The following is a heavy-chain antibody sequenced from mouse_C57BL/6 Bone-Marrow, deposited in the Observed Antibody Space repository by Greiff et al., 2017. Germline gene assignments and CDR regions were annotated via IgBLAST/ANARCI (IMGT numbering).Heavy chain of an antibody. CDR3: ARYGTGAMDY. D-gene: IGHD1-1*01. V-gene: IGHV1-61*01. Sequence: QVHVKQPGAELVRPGSSVKLSCKASGYTFTSYWMDWVKQRPGQGLEWIGNIYPSDSETHYNQKFKDKATLTVDKSSSTAYMQLSSLTSEDSAVYYCARYGTGAMDYWGQGTSDTVSS. J-gene: IGHJ4*01. CDR2: IYPSDSET. CDR1: GYTFTSYW.